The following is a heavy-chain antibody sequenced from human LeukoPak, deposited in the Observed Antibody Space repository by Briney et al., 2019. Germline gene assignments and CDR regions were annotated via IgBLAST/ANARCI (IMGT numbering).Heavy chain of an antibody. CDR1: GFTFSSYA. CDR3: AREQTRGGDLDY. CDR2: ISYDGSNK. V-gene: IGHV3-30*04. J-gene: IGHJ4*02. Sequence: TGGSLRLSCAASGFTFSSYAMHWVRQAPGKGLEWVALISYDGSNKYYADSVKARFIISRDNSKNTVYLQMNSLRAEDTAVYYCAREQTRGGDLDYWGQGALVTVSS. D-gene: IGHD2-21*02.